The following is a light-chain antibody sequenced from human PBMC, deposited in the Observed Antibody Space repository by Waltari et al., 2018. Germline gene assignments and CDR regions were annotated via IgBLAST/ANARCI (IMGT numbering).Light chain of an antibody. CDR2: TAS. CDR1: QGISSR. J-gene: IGKJ2*01. CDR3: LQAYSFPRT. Sequence: TCRASQGISSRLAWYQQKPGKAPKLLIYTASTLQSGVPSRFSGSGSGTEFTLIISTLQPEDFATYFCLQAYSFPRTFGQGTKLEIK. V-gene: IGKV1-12*01.